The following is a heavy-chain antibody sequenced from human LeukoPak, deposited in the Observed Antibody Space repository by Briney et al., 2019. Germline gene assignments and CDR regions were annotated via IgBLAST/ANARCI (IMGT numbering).Heavy chain of an antibody. CDR3: AKGGYGVYYYMDV. CDR2: ISSSSSYI. Sequence: GGSLRLSCAASGFTFSSYSMNWVRQAPGKGLEWVSSISSSSSYIYYADSVKGRFTISRDNAKNSLYLQMNSLRAEDTAVYYCAKGGYGVYYYMDVWGKGTTVTVSS. J-gene: IGHJ6*03. D-gene: IGHD5-12*01. V-gene: IGHV3-21*04. CDR1: GFTFSSYS.